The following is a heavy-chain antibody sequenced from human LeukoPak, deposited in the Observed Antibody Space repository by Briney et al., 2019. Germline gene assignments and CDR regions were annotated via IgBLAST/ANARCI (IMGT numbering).Heavy chain of an antibody. D-gene: IGHD3-10*01. Sequence: SVKVSCKASGGTFSSYAISWVRQAPGQGLEWMGAIIPIFGTANYAQKFQGRVTITADESTSTAYMELSSLRSEDTAVYYCARVIEVRGVILGALDYWGQGTLVTVSS. V-gene: IGHV1-69*01. CDR3: ARVIEVRGVILGALDY. J-gene: IGHJ4*02. CDR1: GGTFSSYA. CDR2: IIPIFGTA.